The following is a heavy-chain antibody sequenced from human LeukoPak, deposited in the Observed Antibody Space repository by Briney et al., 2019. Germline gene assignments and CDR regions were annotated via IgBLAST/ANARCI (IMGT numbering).Heavy chain of an antibody. CDR2: INVYNGDT. V-gene: IGHV1-18*01. Sequence: ASVKVSCTASGYTFTNYGISWVRQAPGQGHEWMGWINVYNGDTNYAQKLQGRLTMTTDTSTSTAYKELRSLRSDETAVYYCAIDLFRVYGDAFDIWGQGTMVTVSS. D-gene: IGHD3-16*01. J-gene: IGHJ3*02. CDR1: GYTFTNYG. CDR3: AIDLFRVYGDAFDI.